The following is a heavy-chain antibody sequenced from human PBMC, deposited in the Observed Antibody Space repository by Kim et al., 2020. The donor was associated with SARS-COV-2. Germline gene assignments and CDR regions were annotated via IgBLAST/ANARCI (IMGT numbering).Heavy chain of an antibody. D-gene: IGHD2-2*02. CDR3: ARLYCGSTSCYIRPKDYYFDY. V-gene: IGHV4-39*01. J-gene: IGHJ4*02. CDR2: IYYIGST. CDR1: DASIHSTTSY. Sequence: SETLSLTCFVSDASIHSTTSYWGWIRQPPGKGLEWIGNIYYIGSTYYNPSLQSRVTISVDTSENQFSLKVDSVTAADTAVYYCARLYCGSTSCYIRPKDYYFDYWGPGSLVTVSS.